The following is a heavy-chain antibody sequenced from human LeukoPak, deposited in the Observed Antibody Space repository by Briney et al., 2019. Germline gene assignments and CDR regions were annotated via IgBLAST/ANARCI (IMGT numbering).Heavy chain of an antibody. V-gene: IGHV1-46*01. D-gene: IGHD6-19*01. CDR2: INPSGGST. Sequence: ASVKVSCKASGYTFTSYYMHWVRQAPGQGLEWMGIINPSGGSTNYAQKFQGRVTMTRDTSTSTVYMELSSLRSEDTAVYYCARAYSSGWYLDYWGQGTLVTVSS. CDR3: ARAYSSGWYLDY. J-gene: IGHJ4*02. CDR1: GYTFTSYY.